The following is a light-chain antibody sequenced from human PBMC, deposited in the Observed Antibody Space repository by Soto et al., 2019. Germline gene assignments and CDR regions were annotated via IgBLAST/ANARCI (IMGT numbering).Light chain of an antibody. J-gene: IGLJ3*02. V-gene: IGLV1-51*02. CDR2: ENN. CDR1: SSNIGNNY. Sequence: QSVLTKPPSVSAAPGQKVNISCSGSSSNIGNNYVSWYQQLPGTAPKLLIYENNKRPSGIPDRFSGSKSGTSATLGITGLQTGDEADYYCGTWDSSLSENWVFGGGTKVTVL. CDR3: GTWDSSLSENWV.